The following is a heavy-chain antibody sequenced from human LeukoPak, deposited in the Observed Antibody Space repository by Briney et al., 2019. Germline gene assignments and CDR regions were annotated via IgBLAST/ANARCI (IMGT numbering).Heavy chain of an antibody. CDR3: ARVRASGSYYADY. V-gene: IGHV4-59*01. D-gene: IGHD1-26*01. Sequence: SETLSLTCAVYGGSFSGYYWSWIRQPPGKGLEWIGYIYYSGSTNYNPSLKSRVTISVDTSKNQFSLKLNSVTAADTAVYYCARVRASGSYYADYWGQGALVTVSS. CDR1: GGSFSGYY. J-gene: IGHJ4*02. CDR2: IYYSGST.